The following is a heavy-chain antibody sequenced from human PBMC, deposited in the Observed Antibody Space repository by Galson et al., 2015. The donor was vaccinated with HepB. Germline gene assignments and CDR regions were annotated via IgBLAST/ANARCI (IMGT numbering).Heavy chain of an antibody. D-gene: IGHD3-3*01. Sequence: SLRLSCAASGFTFSSYAMSWVRQAPGKGLEWVSAISGSGGSTYYADSVKGRFTISRDNSKNTLYLQMNSLRAEDTAVYYCAKNQDFWSRAEYFQHWGQGTLVTVSS. CDR3: AKNQDFWSRAEYFQH. V-gene: IGHV3-23*01. J-gene: IGHJ1*01. CDR2: ISGSGGST. CDR1: GFTFSSYA.